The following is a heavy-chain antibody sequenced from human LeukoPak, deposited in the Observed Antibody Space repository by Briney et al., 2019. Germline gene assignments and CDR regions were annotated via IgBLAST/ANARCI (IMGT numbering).Heavy chain of an antibody. CDR3: GRPLSYYSDSSGDNAFDI. V-gene: IGHV4-38-2*02. Sequence: SETLSLTCTVSGYSISSGYYWGWIRQPPGKGLEWIGNIYHSGSTYYNPSLKSRVTISVDTSKNQFSLKLSSVTAADTAVYYCGRPLSYYSDSSGDNAFDIWGQGTMVTVSS. CDR1: GYSISSGYY. CDR2: IYHSGST. D-gene: IGHD3-22*01. J-gene: IGHJ3*02.